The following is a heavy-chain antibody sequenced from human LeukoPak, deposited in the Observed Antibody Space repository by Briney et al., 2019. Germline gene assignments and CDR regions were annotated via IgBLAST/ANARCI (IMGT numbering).Heavy chain of an antibody. CDR3: GKTDIWFNPIDY. Sequence: PSETLSLTCAVSGGSISNYYWSWIRQTPGKGLEWIGNIYYSGSTNYNPSLKSRVTISQDTSKNQFSLKLSSVAAADTAIYYCGKTDIWFNPIDYWGPGSLVIVSS. V-gene: IGHV4-59*08. J-gene: IGHJ4*02. CDR1: GGSISNYY. D-gene: IGHD3-9*01. CDR2: IYYSGST.